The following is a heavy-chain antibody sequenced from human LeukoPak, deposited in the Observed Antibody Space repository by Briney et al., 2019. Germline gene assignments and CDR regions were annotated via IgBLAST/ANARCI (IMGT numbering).Heavy chain of an antibody. V-gene: IGHV1-69*05. J-gene: IGHJ3*02. Sequence: SVKVSCKASGGTFSSYAISWVRQAPGQGLEWMGGIIPIFGTANYAQKFQGRVTITTDESTSTAYMELSSLRSEDTAVYYCARSIREMATIWGVFDIWGQGTMVTVSS. CDR1: GGTFSSYA. D-gene: IGHD5-24*01. CDR2: IIPIFGTA. CDR3: ARSIREMATIWGVFDI.